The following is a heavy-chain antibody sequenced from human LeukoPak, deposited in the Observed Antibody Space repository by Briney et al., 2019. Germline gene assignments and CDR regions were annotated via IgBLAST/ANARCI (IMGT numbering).Heavy chain of an antibody. Sequence: GGSLRLSCAASGFTFSSYSMNWVRQAPGKGLEWVSSISSSSSYIYYVDSVKGRFTISRDNAKNSLYLQMNSLRAEDTAVYYCARGYGSGAFDPWGQGTLVTVSS. V-gene: IGHV3-21*01. CDR3: ARGYGSGAFDP. J-gene: IGHJ5*02. CDR1: GFTFSSYS. CDR2: ISSSSSYI. D-gene: IGHD3-10*01.